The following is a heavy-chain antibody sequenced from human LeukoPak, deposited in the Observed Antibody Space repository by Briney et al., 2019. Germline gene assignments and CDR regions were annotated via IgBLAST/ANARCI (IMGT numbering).Heavy chain of an antibody. CDR3: ARDGPYGDFDY. Sequence: ASVKVSCKASGGTFSSYAISWVRQAPRQGLEWMGGIIPIFGTANYAQKFQGRVTITTDESTSTAYMELSSLRSEDTAVYYCARDGPYGDFDYWGQGTLVTVSS. D-gene: IGHD4-17*01. CDR2: IIPIFGTA. J-gene: IGHJ4*02. V-gene: IGHV1-69*05. CDR1: GGTFSSYA.